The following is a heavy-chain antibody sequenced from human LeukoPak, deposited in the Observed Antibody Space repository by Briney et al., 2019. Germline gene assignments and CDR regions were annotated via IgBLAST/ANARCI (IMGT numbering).Heavy chain of an antibody. CDR2: IYYSGST. Sequence: SETLSLTCTVSGGSISSGGYYWSWIRQHPGKGLEWIGYIYYSGSTYYNPSLKSRVTISVDTSKNQFSLKLSSVTAADTAVYYCARGERGGYCSSTSCRWFDPWGQGTLVTVSS. CDR3: ARGERGGYCSSTSCRWFDP. J-gene: IGHJ5*02. V-gene: IGHV4-31*03. CDR1: GGSISSGGYY. D-gene: IGHD2-2*01.